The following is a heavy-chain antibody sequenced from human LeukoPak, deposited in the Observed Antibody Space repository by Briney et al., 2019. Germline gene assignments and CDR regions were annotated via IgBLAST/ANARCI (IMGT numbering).Heavy chain of an antibody. CDR3: ARQGYGRSSFFDH. V-gene: IGHV4-39*01. D-gene: IGHD6-6*01. CDR1: GDSVNNNLYY. Sequence: SETLSLTCTVSGDSVNNNLYYWVWIPPPPGKGLEWSGNLFHSGTTYYTPSLKRRVSISVDTSKNQFSLKLNSVTAADTAVYYCARQGYGRSSFFDHWGQGTLVTVSS. CDR2: LFHSGTT. J-gene: IGHJ4*02.